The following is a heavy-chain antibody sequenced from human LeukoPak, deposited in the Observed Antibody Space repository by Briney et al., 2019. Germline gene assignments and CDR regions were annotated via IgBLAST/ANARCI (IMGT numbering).Heavy chain of an antibody. D-gene: IGHD2-2*01. CDR1: GGSISNYY. V-gene: IGHV4-4*07. CDR2: IYTSGST. J-gene: IGHJ5*02. Sequence: KTSETLSLTCTVSGGSISNYYWSWIRQPAGKGLEWIGRIYTSGSTNYNPSLKSRVTMSVDTSKNQFSLKLGSVTAADTAVYYCARVDQSYWFDPWGQGTLVTVSS. CDR3: ARVDQSYWFDP.